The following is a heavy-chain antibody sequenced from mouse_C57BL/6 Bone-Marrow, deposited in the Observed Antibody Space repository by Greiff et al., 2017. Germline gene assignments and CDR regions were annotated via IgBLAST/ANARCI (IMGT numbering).Heavy chain of an antibody. CDR2: IYPRDGST. CDR3: AIKYNGSRAWFAY. D-gene: IGHD1-1*01. Sequence: QVQLQQSDAELVKPGASVKISCKVSGYTFTDHTIHWMKQRPEQGLEWIGYIYPRDGSTKYNEKFKGKATLTADKSSSTSYMQLNSLTSEESAVYLCAIKYNGSRAWFAYWGQGTLVTVSA. V-gene: IGHV1-78*01. J-gene: IGHJ3*01. CDR1: GYTFTDHT.